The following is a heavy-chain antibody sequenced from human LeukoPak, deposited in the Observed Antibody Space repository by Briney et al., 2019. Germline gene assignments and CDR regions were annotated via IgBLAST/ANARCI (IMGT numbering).Heavy chain of an antibody. Sequence: SETLSLTCTVSGGSISSYYWSWIRQPPGKGLEWIGYIYYSGSTNYNPSLKSRVTISVDTSKNQFSLKLSSVTAADTAVYYCARVDYYDSSGYVDYWGRGTLVTVSS. CDR3: ARVDYYDSSGYVDY. CDR2: IYYSGST. CDR1: GGSISSYY. V-gene: IGHV4-59*01. J-gene: IGHJ4*02. D-gene: IGHD3-22*01.